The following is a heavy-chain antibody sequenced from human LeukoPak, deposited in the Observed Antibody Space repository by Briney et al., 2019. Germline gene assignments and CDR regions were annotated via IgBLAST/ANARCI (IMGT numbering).Heavy chain of an antibody. V-gene: IGHV1-2*02. J-gene: IGHJ4*02. Sequence: ASVKVSCKASGYTFTGYCLHLVRHAPGQGLEWMGWISPNTGDTNYAQKSQGRVTMTMDTSITTAYMELSSLRSDDTAMYYCARVVGQGTAMPSRDFFDYWGQGTLVIVSS. CDR2: ISPNTGDT. CDR3: ARVVGQGTAMPSRDFFDY. CDR1: GYTFTGYC. D-gene: IGHD2-2*01.